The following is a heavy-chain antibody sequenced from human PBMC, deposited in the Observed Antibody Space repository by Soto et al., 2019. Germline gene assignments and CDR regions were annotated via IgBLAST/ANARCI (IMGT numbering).Heavy chain of an antibody. V-gene: IGHV5-51*01. J-gene: IGHJ4*02. CDR3: ARRGYNYSVYPFLFNY. CDR1: GYSFTSYW. CDR2: IYPGDSDT. D-gene: IGHD3-22*01. Sequence: PGESLKISCKGSGYSFTSYWIGWVRQMPGKGLEWMGNIYPGDSDTRYSPSFQGQVIISADKSISTAYLQWSSLKASDTAIYYCARRGYNYSVYPFLFNYGGQEPLFTVPS.